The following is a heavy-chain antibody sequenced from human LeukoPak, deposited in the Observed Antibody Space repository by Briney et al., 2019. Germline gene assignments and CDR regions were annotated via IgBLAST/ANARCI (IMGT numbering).Heavy chain of an antibody. V-gene: IGHV3-33*01. D-gene: IGHD2-8*01. CDR1: GFTFSSYG. CDR2: IWYDGSNK. CDR3: ARDGCTNGVCYYFDY. Sequence: GRSLRLSCAASGFTFSSYGMHWVRQAPGKGLGGVAVIWYDGSNKYYAASVKGRFTISRDNSKNTLYLQMNSLRAEDTAVHYCARDGCTNGVCYYFDYWGQGTLVTVSS. J-gene: IGHJ4*02.